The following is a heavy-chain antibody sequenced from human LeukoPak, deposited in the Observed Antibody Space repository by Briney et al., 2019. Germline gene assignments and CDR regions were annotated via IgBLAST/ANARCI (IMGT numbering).Heavy chain of an antibody. Sequence: SETLSLTCTVSGGSISSSSYYWGWIRQPPGKGLEWIGSIYYSGSTYYSPFLKSGVTISVDTSKNQFSLKLSAVTAADTAVYYCARHEYSSSGYYFDYWGQGTLVTVSS. J-gene: IGHJ4*02. CDR3: ARHEYSSSGYYFDY. V-gene: IGHV4-39*01. CDR1: GGSISSSSYY. D-gene: IGHD6-6*01. CDR2: IYYSGST.